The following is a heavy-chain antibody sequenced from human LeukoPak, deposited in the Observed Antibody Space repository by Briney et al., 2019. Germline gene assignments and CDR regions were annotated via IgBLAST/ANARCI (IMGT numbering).Heavy chain of an antibody. J-gene: IGHJ4*02. D-gene: IGHD3-22*01. V-gene: IGHV4-39*01. Sequence: SETLSLTCTVSGGSISSSSYYWGWIRQPPGKGLEWIGSIYYSGSTYYNPSLKSRVTISVDTSKNQFYLKLSSLTAADTAVYYCARRDDSSGYHKIFDYWGPGTLVTVSS. CDR3: ARRDDSSGYHKIFDY. CDR2: IYYSGST. CDR1: GGSISSSSYY.